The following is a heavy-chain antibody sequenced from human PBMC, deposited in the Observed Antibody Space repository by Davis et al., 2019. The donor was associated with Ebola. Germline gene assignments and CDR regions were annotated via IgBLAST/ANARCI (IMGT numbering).Heavy chain of an antibody. Sequence: MPSETLSPTFAVHGAPFSVYYRHWIRQPPGKGMEWIGEITNSGSTTYNPSPKIRVTISVDTSKNQFSLKLSSVTAADTAVYYCARDRITMVRGVPYYYYGMDVWGQGTTVTVSS. CDR2: ITNSGST. D-gene: IGHD3-10*01. CDR3: ARDRITMVRGVPYYYYGMDV. V-gene: IGHV4-34*01. CDR1: GAPFSVYY. J-gene: IGHJ6*02.